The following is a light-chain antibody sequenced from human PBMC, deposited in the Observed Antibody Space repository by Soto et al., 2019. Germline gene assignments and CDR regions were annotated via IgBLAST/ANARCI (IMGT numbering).Light chain of an antibody. Sequence: EIVMTQSPATQSVSPGERVTLSCRASQSVSSNLAWYQQKPGQAPRLLIYGASTRATGIPARFSGSGSGTEFTLAISRLQSEDFAVYYCEQYNNWLLYTFGQGTKLEIK. CDR2: GAS. CDR1: QSVSSN. CDR3: EQYNNWLLYT. V-gene: IGKV3-15*01. J-gene: IGKJ2*01.